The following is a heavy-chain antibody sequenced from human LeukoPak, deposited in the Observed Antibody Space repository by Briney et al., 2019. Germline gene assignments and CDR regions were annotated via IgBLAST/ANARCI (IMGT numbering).Heavy chain of an antibody. CDR3: ARQVGYYYDSSGYATPDY. CDR2: IYYSGST. CDR1: GGSISSSSYY. Sequence: SETLSLTCTVSGGSISSSSYYWGWIRQPPGKGLEWIGSIYYSGSTYYNPSLKSRVTISVDTSKNQFSLKLSSVTAADTAVYYCARQVGYYYDSSGYATPDYWGQGTLVTVSS. D-gene: IGHD3-22*01. V-gene: IGHV4-39*01. J-gene: IGHJ4*02.